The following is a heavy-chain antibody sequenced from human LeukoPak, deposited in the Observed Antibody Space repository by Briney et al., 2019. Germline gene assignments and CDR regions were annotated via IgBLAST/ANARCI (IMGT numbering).Heavy chain of an antibody. CDR1: GFSFSTSA. CDR3: ARDGYSSSWYYFDY. V-gene: IGHV3-30*02. D-gene: IGHD6-13*01. Sequence: GGSLRLSCAASGFSFSTSAMDWVRQAPGKGLEGVAFIQTDGNNKYYADSVKGRFTISGDNSKDTLYLQMNSLRAEDTAVYYCARDGYSSSWYYFDYWGQGTLVTVSS. CDR2: IQTDGNNK. J-gene: IGHJ4*02.